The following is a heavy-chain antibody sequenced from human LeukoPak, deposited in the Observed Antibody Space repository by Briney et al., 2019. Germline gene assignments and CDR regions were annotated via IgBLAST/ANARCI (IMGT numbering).Heavy chain of an antibody. CDR2: IGTAGDT. V-gene: IGHV3-13*01. Sequence: GGSLRLSCAASGFTFSSYDMHWGRQATGKGLEWVSAIGTAGDTYYPGSVKGRFTISRENAKNSLYLQMNSLRAGDTAVYYCARVSWTSGSLTFDYWGQGTLVTVSS. D-gene: IGHD1-26*01. J-gene: IGHJ4*02. CDR3: ARVSWTSGSLTFDY. CDR1: GFTFSSYD.